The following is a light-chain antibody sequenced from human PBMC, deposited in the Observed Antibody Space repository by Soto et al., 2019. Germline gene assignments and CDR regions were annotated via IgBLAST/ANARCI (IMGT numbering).Light chain of an antibody. V-gene: IGKV3-15*01. Sequence: EVLMTQSPATLSVSPGEGVTLSCRANQGIDNTLAWYQRKPGQAPRLLIYDASTRATGVPARFSGSGSGTDFTLTISSLQSEDFEVYYCQHYNYWPYTFGQGTKVDIK. CDR2: DAS. CDR3: QHYNYWPYT. CDR1: QGIDNT. J-gene: IGKJ2*01.